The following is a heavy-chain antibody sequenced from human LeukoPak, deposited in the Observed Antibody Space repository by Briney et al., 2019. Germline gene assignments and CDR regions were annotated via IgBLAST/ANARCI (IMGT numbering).Heavy chain of an antibody. J-gene: IGHJ4*02. CDR3: ARDDLATTATGGFDY. V-gene: IGHV4-39*07. Sequence: SETLSLTCTVSGGSISSSSYFWSWIRQTPGMGLEWIGEINSGGSTNYNPSLKSRVTISVDTSKNQFSLKVNSVTAADTALYYCARDDLATTATGGFDYWGQGALVTVSS. CDR2: INSGGST. D-gene: IGHD1-1*01. CDR1: GGSISSSSYF.